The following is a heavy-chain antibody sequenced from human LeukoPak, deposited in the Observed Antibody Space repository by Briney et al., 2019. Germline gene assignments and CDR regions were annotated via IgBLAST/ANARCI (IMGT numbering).Heavy chain of an antibody. J-gene: IGHJ6*02. Sequence: ATVKLSCRVSGYTFTSYGISGVRQAPGQGLVWMGWNSAYNGNTNYAQKLQGSVTMTPDTSTSTAYMELWSLRSDDTAVYYCARGSWVRGVYYYYGMDVGGQGTTVTVPS. V-gene: IGHV1-18*01. CDR2: NSAYNGNT. CDR1: GYTFTSYG. CDR3: ARGSWVRGVYYYYGMDV. D-gene: IGHD3-10*01.